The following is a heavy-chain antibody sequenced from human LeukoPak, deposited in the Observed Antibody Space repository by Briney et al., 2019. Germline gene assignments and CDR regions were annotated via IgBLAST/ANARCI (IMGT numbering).Heavy chain of an antibody. CDR1: GDSISGYY. V-gene: IGHV4-59*13. Sequence: SETLSLTCAVSGDSISGYYGSCIRQPPGKGLEWSGYIYYSGSTNYNPSLKSRVTISVDTSNNQFSLTLNSVPAAATAVYYCARGPYYDFDYWGQGTLVTVSS. CDR3: ARGPYYDFDY. CDR2: IYYSGST. J-gene: IGHJ4*02. D-gene: IGHD3-3*01.